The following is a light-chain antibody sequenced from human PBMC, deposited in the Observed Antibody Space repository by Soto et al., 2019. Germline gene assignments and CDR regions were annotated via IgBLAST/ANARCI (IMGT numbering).Light chain of an antibody. CDR2: AAS. Sequence: DIQMTQSPSSLSASVGDRVTITCRAGQSISSYLNWYQQKPGKAPKLLIYAASSLLSGVPSRFSGSGSGTDFTLTISSLQPEDFATYYCQQSYSTPFTFGPGTKVDIK. CDR3: QQSYSTPFT. CDR1: QSISSY. J-gene: IGKJ3*01. V-gene: IGKV1-39*01.